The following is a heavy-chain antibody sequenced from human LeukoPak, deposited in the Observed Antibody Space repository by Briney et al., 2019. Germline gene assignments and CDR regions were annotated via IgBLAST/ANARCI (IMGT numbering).Heavy chain of an antibody. Sequence: ASVKVSCKASGYTFTGYYMHWVRQAPGQGLEWMGWINPNSGGTNYAQKFQGRVTMTRDTSISTAYMELSRLRSDDTAVYYCAKAGYSSGWYYFDYWGQGTLVTVSS. J-gene: IGHJ4*02. CDR3: AKAGYSSGWYYFDY. CDR1: GYTFTGYY. CDR2: INPNSGGT. D-gene: IGHD6-19*01. V-gene: IGHV1-2*02.